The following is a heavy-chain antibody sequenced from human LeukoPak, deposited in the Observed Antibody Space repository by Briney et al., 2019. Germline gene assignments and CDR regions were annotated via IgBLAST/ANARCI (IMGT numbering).Heavy chain of an antibody. CDR1: GYTFTGYY. CDR3: AKEYSSGWSRFDY. Sequence: EASVKVSCKASGYTFTGYYIHWVRQAPGQGLEWMGWINPNSGCTNYAQKFQGTVTMTRATSISTAYMELSRLISDDTAVYYCAKEYSSGWSRFDYWGQGTLVTVSS. V-gene: IGHV1-2*02. CDR2: INPNSGCT. J-gene: IGHJ4*02. D-gene: IGHD6-19*01.